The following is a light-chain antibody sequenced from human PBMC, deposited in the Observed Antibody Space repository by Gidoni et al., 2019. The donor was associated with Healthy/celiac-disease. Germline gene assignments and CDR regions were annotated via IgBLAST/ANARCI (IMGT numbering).Light chain of an antibody. CDR3: QAWDSSTYV. CDR2: QDS. V-gene: IGLV3-1*01. Sequence: SYELTQSPSVSVSPGQTASITCPGDKLGDKYACWYQQKPGQFPVLVIYQDSKRPSGIPERFSGSNSGNTATLTISGTQAMDEADYYCQAWDSSTYVFGTGTKVTVL. J-gene: IGLJ1*01. CDR1: KLGDKY.